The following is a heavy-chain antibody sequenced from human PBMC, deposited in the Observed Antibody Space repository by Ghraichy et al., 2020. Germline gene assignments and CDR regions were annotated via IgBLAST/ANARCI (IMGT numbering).Heavy chain of an antibody. J-gene: IGHJ4*02. V-gene: IGHV3-9*01. D-gene: IGHD5-12*01. CDR2: ISWNSGSI. CDR3: AKALSGYDLARTPVGY. CDR1: GFTFDDYA. Sequence: GGSLRLSCAASGFTFDDYAMHWVRQAPGKGLEWVSGISWNSGSIGYADSVKGRFTISRDNAKNSLYLQMNSLRAEDTALYYCAKALSGYDLARTPVGYWGQGTLVTVSS.